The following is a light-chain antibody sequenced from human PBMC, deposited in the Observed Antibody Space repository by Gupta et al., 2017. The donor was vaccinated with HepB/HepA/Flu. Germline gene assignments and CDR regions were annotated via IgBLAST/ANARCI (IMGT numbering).Light chain of an antibody. CDR2: GAS. CDR3: QQEGSSPFT. V-gene: IGKV3-20*01. J-gene: IGKJ4*01. Sequence: EIVLTQSPGTLSLSPGERATLSCRASQSVSSSYLAWYQQKPGQAPRLLIYGASSRATGIPDRFSGSGSGTDFTLTISRREPEDFAVYYCQQEGSSPFTFGRGTKVDIK. CDR1: QSVSSSY.